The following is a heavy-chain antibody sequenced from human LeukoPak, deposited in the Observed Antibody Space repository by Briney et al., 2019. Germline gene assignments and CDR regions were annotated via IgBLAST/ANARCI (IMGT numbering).Heavy chain of an antibody. CDR3: TRAGYCSGGSCYTNAFDI. Sequence: GASVKVSCKASGYTFTNYTMHWVRQAPGQRLEWMGWINAGNGNTKYSQEFQGRVTITRDTSASTAYMELRSLTSEDMAVYYCTRAGYCSGGSCYTNAFDIWGQGTMVTVSS. CDR1: GYTFTNYT. V-gene: IGHV1-3*03. D-gene: IGHD2-15*01. J-gene: IGHJ3*02. CDR2: INAGNGNT.